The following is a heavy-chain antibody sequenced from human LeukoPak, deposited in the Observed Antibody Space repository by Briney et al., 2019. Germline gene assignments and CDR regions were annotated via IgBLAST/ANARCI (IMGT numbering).Heavy chain of an antibody. J-gene: IGHJ4*02. Sequence: PSETLSLTCIVSGGSISSFYWSWIRQPAGKGLEWIGRIYTSGSTNYNPSLKSRLTMSVDTSKNQFSLKLGSVTAADTAVYYCARDVVAAAGTWDYWGQGTLVTVSS. CDR1: GGSISSFY. V-gene: IGHV4-4*07. CDR2: IYTSGST. CDR3: ARDVVAAAGTWDY. D-gene: IGHD6-13*01.